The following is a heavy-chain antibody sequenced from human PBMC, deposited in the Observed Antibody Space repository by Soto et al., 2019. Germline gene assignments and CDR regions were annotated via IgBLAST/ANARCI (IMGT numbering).Heavy chain of an antibody. CDR3: AKDLRFGDPGGFDP. D-gene: IGHD3-10*01. CDR1: GFTFSGYA. J-gene: IGHJ5*02. Sequence: GGSLRLSCAASGFTFSGYAMNWVRQAPGKGLEWVSVISGSGGSTYYADSVKGRFTISRDNAKNSLYLQMNSLRVEDTAVYYCAKDLRFGDPGGFDPWGQGTLVTVSS. CDR2: ISGSGGST. V-gene: IGHV3-23*01.